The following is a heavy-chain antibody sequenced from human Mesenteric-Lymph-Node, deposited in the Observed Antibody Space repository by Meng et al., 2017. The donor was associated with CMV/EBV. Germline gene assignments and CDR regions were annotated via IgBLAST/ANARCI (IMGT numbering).Heavy chain of an antibody. Sequence: ASVKVSCKASGYTFTGYYMHWVRQAPGQGLEWMGWISAYNGNTDYAQKFQGRVTMTTDTSTNTAHMELRSLRSDDTAVYYCARDLVGTTVPFDYWGQGTLVTVSS. D-gene: IGHD1-7*01. CDR1: GYTFTGYY. J-gene: IGHJ4*02. CDR2: ISAYNGNT. V-gene: IGHV1-18*04. CDR3: ARDLVGTTVPFDY.